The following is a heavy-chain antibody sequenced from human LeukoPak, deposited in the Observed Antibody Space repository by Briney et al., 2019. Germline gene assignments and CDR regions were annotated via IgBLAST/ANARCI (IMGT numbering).Heavy chain of an antibody. CDR1: GFTFSSYW. CDR3: AREHYDWGSGYNWFDP. D-gene: IGHD7-27*01. V-gene: IGHV3-74*01. J-gene: IGHJ5*02. CDR2: INSDGSST. Sequence: GGSLRLSCAASGFTFSSYWMPWVRQAPGKGLVWVSRINSDGSSTSYADSVKGRFTISRDNAKNTLYLQMNSLRAEDTAVYYCAREHYDWGSGYNWFDPWGQGTLVTVSS.